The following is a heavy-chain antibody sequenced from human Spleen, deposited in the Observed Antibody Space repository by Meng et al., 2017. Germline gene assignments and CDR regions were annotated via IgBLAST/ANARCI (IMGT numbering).Heavy chain of an antibody. J-gene: IGHJ4*02. CDR1: GGSFNGYY. D-gene: IGHD2-21*02. Sequence: QVQLQQWGAGLLKPSETLSLTCVVYGGSFNGYYWSWIRQPPGKGLEWIGDIHHSGNTNYKSSLKTRVGLSIDTSKNQFSLKLSSVTAADTAVYYCALLGVVETTSLEDHWGQGTLVTVSS. CDR3: ALLGVVETTSLEDH. CDR2: IHHSGNT. V-gene: IGHV4-34*02.